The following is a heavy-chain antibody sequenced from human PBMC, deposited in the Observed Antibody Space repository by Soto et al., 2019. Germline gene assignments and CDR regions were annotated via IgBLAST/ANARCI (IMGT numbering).Heavy chain of an antibody. V-gene: IGHV3-53*01. D-gene: IGHD2-15*01. CDR1: GFTLRGNG. Sequence: LRLSCAVTGFTLRGNGMSWVRQAPGKGLEWVSSITIAGTYYADSAKGRFTFSTDYSRNTIFLQMNRLRVEDSAIYYCAGDGGNSYLGQGALVTVSS. CDR2: ITIAGT. J-gene: IGHJ4*02. CDR3: AGDGGNSY.